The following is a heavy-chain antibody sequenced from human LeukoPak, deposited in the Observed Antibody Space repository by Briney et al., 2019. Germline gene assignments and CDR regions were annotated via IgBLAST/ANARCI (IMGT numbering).Heavy chain of an antibody. CDR3: ARGDTVGYYFDY. CDR1: GGPFSGYY. CDR2: INHSGST. V-gene: IGHV4-34*01. Sequence: SETLSLTCAVYGGPFSGYYWSWIHQPPGKGLEWIGEINHSGSTDYNPSLKSRVTISVDTSKNQFSLKLSSVTAADTAVYYCARGDTVGYYFDYWGQGTLVTVSS. J-gene: IGHJ4*02. D-gene: IGHD5-12*01.